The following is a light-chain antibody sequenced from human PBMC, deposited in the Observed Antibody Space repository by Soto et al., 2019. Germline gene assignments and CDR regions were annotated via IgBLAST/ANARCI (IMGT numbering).Light chain of an antibody. CDR2: KAS. CDR1: QNINRW. J-gene: IGKJ1*01. Sequence: DIQLTQSPSTLSASVRDRVTLTCRASQNINRWMAWYEQKPGKTPNLLIYKASTLNRGVPSRFGGSRSGTECSLTISSLQPDDFATYYCQQYNSFPWTLGQGTKVDIK. V-gene: IGKV1-5*03. CDR3: QQYNSFPWT.